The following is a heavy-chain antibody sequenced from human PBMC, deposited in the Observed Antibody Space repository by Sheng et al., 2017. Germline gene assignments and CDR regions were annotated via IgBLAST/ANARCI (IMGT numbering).Heavy chain of an antibody. J-gene: IGHJ5*02. V-gene: IGHV1-8*03. CDR1: DYTFTSYD. Sequence: QVQLVQSGAEMKKPGASVKVSCKASDYTFTSYDINWVRQATGQGLEWMGWMNPNSGNTGYAQKFQGRVTITRDTSINTAYMELSSLRSEDTAVYYCVRSSLSRAQRKWFDPWGQGTLITVSS. D-gene: IGHD3-16*02. CDR2: MNPNSGNT. CDR3: VRSSLSRAQRKWFDP.